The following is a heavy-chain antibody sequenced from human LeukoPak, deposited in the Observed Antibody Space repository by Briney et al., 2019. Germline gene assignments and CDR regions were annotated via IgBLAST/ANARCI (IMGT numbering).Heavy chain of an antibody. D-gene: IGHD3-16*01. Sequence: TGGSLRLSCAAPGFTFSSYAMSWVRQAPGKGLEWVSAISGSGSTYYADSVKGRFTISRDNSKNTLYLQMNSLRAEDTAVYYCAKTYDYHHDYWGQGTLVTVSS. CDR2: ISGSGST. J-gene: IGHJ4*02. CDR1: GFTFSSYA. CDR3: AKTYDYHHDY. V-gene: IGHV3-23*01.